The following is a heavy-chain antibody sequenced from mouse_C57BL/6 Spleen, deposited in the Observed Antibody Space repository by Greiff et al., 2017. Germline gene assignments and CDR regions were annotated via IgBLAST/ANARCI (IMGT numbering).Heavy chain of an antibody. J-gene: IGHJ4*01. CDR3: ARGTTDYAMDY. D-gene: IGHD1-1*01. V-gene: IGHV5-17*01. CDR1: GFTFSDYG. CDR2: ISSGSSTI. Sequence: DVMLVESGGGLVKPGGSLKLSCAASGFTFSDYGMHWVRQAPEKGLEWVAYISSGSSTIYYADTVKGRFTISRDNAKNTLFLQMTSLRSEDTAMYYCARGTTDYAMDYWGQGTSVTVSS.